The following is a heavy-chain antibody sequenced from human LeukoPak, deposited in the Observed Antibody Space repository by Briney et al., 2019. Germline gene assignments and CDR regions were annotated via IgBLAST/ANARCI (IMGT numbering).Heavy chain of an antibody. CDR1: GFTFSSYS. CDR2: ISSSSSSI. D-gene: IGHD3-9*01. J-gene: IGHJ4*02. V-gene: IGHV3-21*01. CDR3: ARGHYDILTGYRFDY. Sequence: GGSLRLSCAASGFTFSSYSMNWVRQAPGKGLEWVSSISSSSSSIYYADSVKGRFTISRDNAKNSLYLQMNSLRAEDTAVYYCARGHYDILTGYRFDYWGQGTLVTVSS.